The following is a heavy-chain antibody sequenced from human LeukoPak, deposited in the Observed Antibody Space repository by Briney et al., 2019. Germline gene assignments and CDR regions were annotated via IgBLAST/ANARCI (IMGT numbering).Heavy chain of an antibody. CDR2: ISGSGGST. Sequence: GSLRLSCAASGITFSSYAMSWVRQAPGKGLEWVSAISGSGGSTYYADSVKGRFTISRDNSKNTLYLQMSSLRAEDTAVYYCARALYYDILTGYQTHTYYFDYWGQGTLVTVSS. CDR1: GITFSSYA. CDR3: ARALYYDILTGYQTHTYYFDY. D-gene: IGHD3-9*01. V-gene: IGHV3-23*01. J-gene: IGHJ4*02.